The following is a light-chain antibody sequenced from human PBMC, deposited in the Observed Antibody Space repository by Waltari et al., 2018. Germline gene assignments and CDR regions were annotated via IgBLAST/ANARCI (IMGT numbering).Light chain of an antibody. V-gene: IGKV3-11*01. CDR2: DAS. CDR3: QRYDSFPLS. J-gene: IGKJ4*01. CDR1: QSVSSY. Sequence: EIVLTQSPATLSLSPGERATLSCRASQSVSSYLAWYQQKPGQAPRLLIYDASNRATGIPARFSGSGSGTDFTLTISSLEPEDFSTYFCQRYDSFPLSFGGGTKVEIE.